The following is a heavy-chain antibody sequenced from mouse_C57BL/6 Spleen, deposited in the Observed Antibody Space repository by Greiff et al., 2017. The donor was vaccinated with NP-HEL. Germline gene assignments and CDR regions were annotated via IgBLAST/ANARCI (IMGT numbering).Heavy chain of an antibody. CDR2: ISSGGSYT. CDR3: ARASGNYAMDD. Sequence: EVMLVESGGDLVKPGGSLKLSCAASGFTFSSYGMSWVRQTPDKRLEWVATISSGGSYTYYPDSVKGRFPISRDNAKNTLYLQMSSLKSEDKAMYYCARASGNYAMDDWGQGTSVTVAS. D-gene: IGHD3-1*01. J-gene: IGHJ4*01. CDR1: GFTFSSYG. V-gene: IGHV5-6*01.